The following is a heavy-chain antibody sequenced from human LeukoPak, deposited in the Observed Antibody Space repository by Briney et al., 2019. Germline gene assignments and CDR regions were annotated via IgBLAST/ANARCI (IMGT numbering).Heavy chain of an antibody. CDR1: GFTFSSYG. Sequence: GRSLRLSCAASGFTFSSYGMHWVRQAPGKGLEWVAVIWYDGSNKYYADSVKGRFTISRDNSKNTLYLQMNSLRAEDTAVYYCASLGDGYNYTGYWGQGTPVTVSS. CDR2: IWYDGSNK. J-gene: IGHJ4*02. D-gene: IGHD5-24*01. V-gene: IGHV3-33*01. CDR3: ASLGDGYNYTGY.